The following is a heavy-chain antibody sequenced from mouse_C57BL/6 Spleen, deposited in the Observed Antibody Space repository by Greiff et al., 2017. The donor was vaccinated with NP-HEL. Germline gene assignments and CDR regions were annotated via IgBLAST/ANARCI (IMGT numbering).Heavy chain of an antibody. Sequence: EVKVVESGGGLVKPGGSLKLSCAASGFTFSDYGMHWVRQAPETGLEWVAYISSGSSTIYYADTVKGRFTISRDNAKNTLFLQMTSLRSEDTAMYYCARKYYGSTAWFAYWGQGTLVTVSA. CDR3: ARKYYGSTAWFAY. CDR2: ISSGSSTI. CDR1: GFTFSDYG. J-gene: IGHJ3*01. V-gene: IGHV5-17*01. D-gene: IGHD1-1*01.